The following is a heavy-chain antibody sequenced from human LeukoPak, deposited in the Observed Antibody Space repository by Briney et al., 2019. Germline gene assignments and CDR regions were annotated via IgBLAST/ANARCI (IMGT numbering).Heavy chain of an antibody. CDR1: GYTSNNYD. Sequence: GASVKVSCKASGYTSNNYDISWVRQAPGQGLEWMAWISTYNGNTNYALKVQGRATMTTDTSTSTAYMELRSLRSDDTAVYYCARVLRYDFWSAYYFDYWGQGTLVIVSS. D-gene: IGHD3-3*01. J-gene: IGHJ4*02. V-gene: IGHV1-18*01. CDR2: ISTYNGNT. CDR3: ARVLRYDFWSAYYFDY.